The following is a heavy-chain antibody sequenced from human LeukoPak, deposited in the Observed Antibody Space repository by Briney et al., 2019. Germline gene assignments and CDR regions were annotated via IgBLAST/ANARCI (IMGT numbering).Heavy chain of an antibody. CDR1: GGSLRNYH. J-gene: IGHJ4*02. CDR3: AGYSSWYDY. CDR2: INHSGST. D-gene: IGHD6-13*01. Sequence: SETLSLTCAVYGGSLRNYHWSLIRQPPGEGLEWIGEINHSGSTNYNPSLKSRVTISVDTSKNQFSLKLSSVTAADTAVYYCAGYSSWYDYWGQGTLVTVSS. V-gene: IGHV4-34*01.